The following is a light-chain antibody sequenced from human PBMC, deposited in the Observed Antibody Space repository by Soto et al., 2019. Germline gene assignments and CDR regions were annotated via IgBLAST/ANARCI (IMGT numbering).Light chain of an antibody. CDR2: GAS. V-gene: IGKV3-20*01. Sequence: EIVLTQSPGTLCLSPGERATLSCRASQSVSSSYLTWYQQKPGQAPRLVIYGASSRATGIPDRFSGSGSGTDFTLTISRLEPEDFAVYYCQQYGSSPYTFGLGTKVDIK. CDR1: QSVSSSY. CDR3: QQYGSSPYT. J-gene: IGKJ2*01.